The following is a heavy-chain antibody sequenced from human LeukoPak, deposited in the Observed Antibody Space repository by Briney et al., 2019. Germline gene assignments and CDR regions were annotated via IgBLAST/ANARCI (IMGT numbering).Heavy chain of an antibody. J-gene: IGHJ3*02. CDR3: ARELITKADAFDI. D-gene: IGHD1-20*01. CDR2: FYARGNT. CDR1: GGSISNYY. Sequence: SETLSLTCNVSGGSISNYYWNWIRQPAGKGLEWIGRFYARGNTNYNPSLKSRVTMSVDTSKNQLSLKLTSVTAADTAVYYCARELITKADAFDIWGQGIMVTVSS. V-gene: IGHV4-4*07.